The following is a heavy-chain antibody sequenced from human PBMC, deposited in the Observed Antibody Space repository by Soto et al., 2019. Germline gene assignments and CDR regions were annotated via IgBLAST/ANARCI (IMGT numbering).Heavy chain of an antibody. J-gene: IGHJ4*02. V-gene: IGHV1-69*13. CDR1: GGTFSSYR. CDR2: IVPIRRTA. D-gene: IGHD6-13*01. CDR3: VRESGEKLSSR. Sequence: SVKVSCKASGGTFSSYRINWVRQATGQGLEWVGGIVPIRRTADYAQTFQGRAGITADESARTSYMELRSLRSQDPAVCYCVRESGEKLSSRWGQGTLVTDSA.